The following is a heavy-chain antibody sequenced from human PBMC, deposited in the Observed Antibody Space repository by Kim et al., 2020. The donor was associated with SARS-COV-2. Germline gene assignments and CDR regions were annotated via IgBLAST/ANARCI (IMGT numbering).Heavy chain of an antibody. CDR1: GFTFSDYY. Sequence: GGSLRLSCAASGFTFSDYYMSWIRQAPGKGLEWVSYISSSSSYTNYADSVKGRFTISRDNVKNSLYLQMNSLRAEDTAVYYCARGTRQSIASAGTIDYWGRGTLVPVSS. D-gene: IGHD6-13*01. CDR3: ARGTRQSIASAGTIDY. V-gene: IGHV3-11*06. J-gene: IGHJ4*02. CDR2: ISSSSSYT.